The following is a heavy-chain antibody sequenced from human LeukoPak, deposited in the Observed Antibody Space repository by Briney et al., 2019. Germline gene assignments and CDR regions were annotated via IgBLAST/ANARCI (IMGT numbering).Heavy chain of an antibody. CDR3: AREISRGKVATETTSHFDY. D-gene: IGHD5-12*01. CDR2: ISAYNGNT. J-gene: IGHJ4*02. CDR1: GYTFTSYG. Sequence: ASVKVSCKASGYTFTSYGISWVRQARGQGLEWMGWISAYNGNTNYAQKLQGRVTMTTDTSPSTAYMELRSLRSDDTAVYYGAREISRGKVATETTSHFDYWGQGTLVTVSS. V-gene: IGHV1-18*01.